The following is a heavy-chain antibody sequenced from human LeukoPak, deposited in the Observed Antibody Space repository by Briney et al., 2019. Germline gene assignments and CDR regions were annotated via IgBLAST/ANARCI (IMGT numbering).Heavy chain of an antibody. J-gene: IGHJ3*02. CDR3: ARGDSSGWLHAFDI. V-gene: IGHV3-48*01. CDR1: GFTFSSYS. D-gene: IGHD6-19*01. CDR2: IISGGSAK. Sequence: PGGSLRLSCAASGFTFSSYSMNCVRQAPGKGLEWVSYIISGGSAKYYSDSVKGRFTISRDNAKNSLYLQMNSLRAEDTAVYYCARGDSSGWLHAFDIWGQGTMVTVSS.